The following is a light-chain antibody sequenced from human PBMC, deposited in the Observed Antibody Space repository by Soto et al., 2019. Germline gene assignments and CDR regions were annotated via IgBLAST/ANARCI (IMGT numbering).Light chain of an antibody. CDR3: QSYDTSLRGWL. J-gene: IGLJ3*02. CDR1: SSNIGAGHA. CDR2: GDT. Sequence: QSVLTQPPSVSGAPWQRVTISCTGTSSNIGAGHAVHWYRQFPGAAPKLLIYGDTHRPSGVPDRFSGSKSATSASLVITGLQAEDEADYYCQSYDTSLRGWLFGGGTKLT. V-gene: IGLV1-40*01.